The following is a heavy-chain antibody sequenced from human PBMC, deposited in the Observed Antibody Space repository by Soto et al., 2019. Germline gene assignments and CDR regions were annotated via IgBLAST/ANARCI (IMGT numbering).Heavy chain of an antibody. Sequence: GGSLRLSCAASGFTFSSYGMTWVRQAPGKGLEWVSFSGATGAGTYYADSVKGRFTISRDNSKNTLYLQMTSLRADDTAVYYCAKDRREGGNYGFYSDFWGQGALVPVSS. V-gene: IGHV3-23*01. CDR1: GFTFSSYG. CDR2: SGATGAGT. J-gene: IGHJ4*02. CDR3: AKDRREGGNYGFYSDF. D-gene: IGHD1-7*01.